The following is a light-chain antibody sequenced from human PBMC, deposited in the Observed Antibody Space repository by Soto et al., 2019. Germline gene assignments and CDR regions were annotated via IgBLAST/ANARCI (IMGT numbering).Light chain of an antibody. J-gene: IGLJ2*01. CDR1: SSNIGAGYD. CDR3: QSYDPTLSGSRV. Sequence: QSVLTQPPSVSGAPGQRVTISCTGSSSNIGAGYDVHWYQQLPGTAPKLLIYGDSNRPSGVPDRFSGSKSGPSASLAITGLQAEDEADYYCQSYDPTLSGSRVFGGGTKLTVL. V-gene: IGLV1-40*01. CDR2: GDS.